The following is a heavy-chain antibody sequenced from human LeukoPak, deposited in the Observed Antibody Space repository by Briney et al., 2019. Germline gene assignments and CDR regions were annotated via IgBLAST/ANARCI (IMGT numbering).Heavy chain of an antibody. CDR3: ARAGEGLLAYSFDI. CDR1: GFTFSSNW. Sequence: GGSLRLSCVASGFTFSSNWMHWVRQGPGKGLVWVSRINSDGSETRHADSVKGRFNISRDNAKNTLYLQMNSLRAEDTAVYYCARAGEGLLAYSFDIWGQGTMVTVSS. CDR2: INSDGSET. J-gene: IGHJ3*02. V-gene: IGHV3-74*01. D-gene: IGHD1-26*01.